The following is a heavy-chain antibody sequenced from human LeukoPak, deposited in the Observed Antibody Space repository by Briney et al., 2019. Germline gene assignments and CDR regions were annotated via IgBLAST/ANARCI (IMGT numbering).Heavy chain of an antibody. CDR1: GRSISNYY. Sequence: ETLSLTCTVSGRSISNYYWSWVRQAPGKGLEWVSAISGSGGSTYYADSVKGRFTISRDNSKNTLYLQMNSLRAEDTAVYYCAKGASGSSYYHYMDVWGKGTTVTVSS. J-gene: IGHJ6*03. CDR2: ISGSGGST. D-gene: IGHD2-15*01. CDR3: AKGASGSSYYHYMDV. V-gene: IGHV3-23*01.